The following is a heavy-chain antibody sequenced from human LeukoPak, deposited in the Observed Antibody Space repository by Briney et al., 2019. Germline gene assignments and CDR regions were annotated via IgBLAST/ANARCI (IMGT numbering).Heavy chain of an antibody. CDR2: ISGSGGST. CDR1: GFTFSSYA. Sequence: GGSLRLSCAASGFTFSSYAMSWVRQAPGKGLEWVSAISGSGGSTYYADSVKGRFTIFRDNSKNTLYLQMNSRRAEDTAVYYCATRRILGYCSSTSCYGPGAPFGYWGQGTLVTVSS. J-gene: IGHJ4*02. V-gene: IGHV3-23*01. CDR3: ATRRILGYCSSTSCYGPGAPFGY. D-gene: IGHD2-2*01.